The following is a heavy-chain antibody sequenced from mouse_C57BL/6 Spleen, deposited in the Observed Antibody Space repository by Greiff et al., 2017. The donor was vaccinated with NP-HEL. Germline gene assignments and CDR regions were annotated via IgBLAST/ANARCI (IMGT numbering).Heavy chain of an antibody. J-gene: IGHJ2*01. CDR2: INPNNGGT. V-gene: IGHV1-26*01. Sequence: EVQLQQSGPELVKPGASVKISCKASGYTFTDYYMNWVKQSHGKSLEWIGDINPNNGGTSYNQKFKGKATLTVDKSSSTAYMELRSLTSEDSAVYYCARANYSSYDFDYWGKGTTLTVSS. CDR1: GYTFTDYY. D-gene: IGHD2-5*01. CDR3: ARANYSSYDFDY.